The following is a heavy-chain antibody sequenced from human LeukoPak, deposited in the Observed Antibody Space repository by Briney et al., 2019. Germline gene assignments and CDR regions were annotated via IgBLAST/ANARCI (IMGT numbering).Heavy chain of an antibody. CDR2: ISWNSGSI. CDR3: AKDIVVVPAAPSDAFDI. D-gene: IGHD2-2*01. J-gene: IGHJ3*02. CDR1: GFTFDDYA. V-gene: IGHV3-9*01. Sequence: GGSLRLSCAASGFTFDDYAMHWVRQAPGKGLEWVSGISWNSGSIGYADSVKGRFTISRDNSKNTLYLQMNSLRAEDTAVYYCAKDIVVVPAAPSDAFDIWGQGTMVTVSS.